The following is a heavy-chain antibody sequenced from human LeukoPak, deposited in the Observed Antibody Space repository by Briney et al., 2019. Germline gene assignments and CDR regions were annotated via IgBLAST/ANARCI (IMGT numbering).Heavy chain of an antibody. V-gene: IGHV3-11*01. Sequence: GGSLRLSCAASGFTFSDYYMSWIRQAPGKGLEWVSYISSSGSTIYYADSVKGRFTISRDNAKSSLYLQMNSLRAEDAAVYYCARGERRYFDWLNFSYSFDYWGQGTLVTVSS. J-gene: IGHJ4*02. CDR2: ISSSGSTI. CDR1: GFTFSDYY. CDR3: ARGERRYFDWLNFSYSFDY. D-gene: IGHD3-9*01.